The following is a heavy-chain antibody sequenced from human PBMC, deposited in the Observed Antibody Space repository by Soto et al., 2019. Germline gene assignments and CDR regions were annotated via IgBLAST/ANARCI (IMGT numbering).Heavy chain of an antibody. V-gene: IGHV4-30-4*01. CDR1: GGSISSGDYY. CDR2: IYYSGST. J-gene: IGHJ6*02. D-gene: IGHD6-6*01. Sequence: QVQLQESGPGLVKPSQTLSLTCTVSGGSISSGDYYWNWIRQPPGKGLEWIGYIYYSGSTYYNPSLKSRVTISVDTSKNQFSLKLSSVTAADTAVYYCARDSFSWYSSSSAYYYGMDVWGQGTTVTVSS. CDR3: ARDSFSWYSSSSAYYYGMDV.